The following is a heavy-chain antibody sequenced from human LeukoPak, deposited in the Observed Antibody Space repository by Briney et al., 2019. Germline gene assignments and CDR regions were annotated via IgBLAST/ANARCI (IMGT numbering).Heavy chain of an antibody. CDR1: GYTFTSYD. V-gene: IGHV1-8*01. CDR3: ARGRITIFGVVQDY. D-gene: IGHD3-3*01. CDR2: MNPNSGNT. Sequence: ASVKVSCKASGYTFTSYDINWVRQATGQGLEWMGWMNPNSGNTGYAQKFQGRATMTRNTSISTAYMELSSLRSEDTAVYYCARGRITIFGVVQDYWGQGTLVTVSS. J-gene: IGHJ4*02.